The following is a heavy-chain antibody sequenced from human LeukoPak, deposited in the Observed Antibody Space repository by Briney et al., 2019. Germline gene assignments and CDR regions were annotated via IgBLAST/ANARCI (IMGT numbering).Heavy chain of an antibody. D-gene: IGHD3-9*01. CDR1: GGSISSYY. CDR3: ARNKYDILTGYFRRNNWFDP. V-gene: IGHV4-4*07. J-gene: IGHJ5*02. CDR2: IYTSGST. Sequence: SETLSLTCTVSGGSISSYYWSWIRQPAGKGLEWIGRIYTSGSTSYNPSLKGRVTISVDTSKNQFSLKLSSVTAADTAVYYCARNKYDILTGYFRRNNWFDPWGQGTLVTVSS.